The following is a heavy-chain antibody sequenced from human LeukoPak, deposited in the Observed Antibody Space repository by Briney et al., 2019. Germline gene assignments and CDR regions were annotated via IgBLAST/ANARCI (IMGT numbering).Heavy chain of an antibody. CDR3: ASRGPYYDFWSGYPEGYFDL. D-gene: IGHD3-3*01. V-gene: IGHV3-21*01. CDR2: ISSSSSYI. J-gene: IGHJ2*01. CDR1: GFTFSSYS. Sequence: MSGGSLRLSCAASGFTFSSYSMNWVRQAPGKELEWVSSISSSSSYIYYADSVKGRFTISRDNAKNSLYLQMNSLRAEDTAVYYCASRGPYYDFWSGYPEGYFDLWGRGTLVTVSS.